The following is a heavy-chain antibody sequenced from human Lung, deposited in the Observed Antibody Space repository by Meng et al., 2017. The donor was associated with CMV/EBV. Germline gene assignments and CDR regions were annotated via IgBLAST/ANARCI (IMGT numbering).Heavy chain of an antibody. D-gene: IGHD3-10*01. CDR1: GFTFSNAW. CDR3: TTLKGLIWGPNWVDP. J-gene: IGHJ5*02. V-gene: IGHV3-15*01. CDR2: IKSKTDGGTT. Sequence: ESXKISXAASGFTFSNAWMSWVRQAPGKGLEWVGRIKSKTDGGTTDYAAPVKGRFTISRDDSKNTLYLQMNSLKTEDTAVYYCTTLKGLIWGPNWVDPWGQGTLVXVSS.